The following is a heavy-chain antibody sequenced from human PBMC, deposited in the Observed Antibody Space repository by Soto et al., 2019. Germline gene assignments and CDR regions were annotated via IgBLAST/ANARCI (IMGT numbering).Heavy chain of an antibody. CDR3: ARDTNYGSGSYYNGSAPPDAFDT. CDR2: ISSSSSYI. D-gene: IGHD3-10*01. J-gene: IGHJ3*02. CDR1: GFTFSSYS. Sequence: PGGSLRLSCAASGFTFSSYSMNWVRQAPGKGLEWVSSISSSSSYIYYADSVKGRFTISRDNAKNSLYLQMNSLRAEDTAVYYCARDTNYGSGSYYNGSAPPDAFDTWGQGTMVTVSS. V-gene: IGHV3-21*01.